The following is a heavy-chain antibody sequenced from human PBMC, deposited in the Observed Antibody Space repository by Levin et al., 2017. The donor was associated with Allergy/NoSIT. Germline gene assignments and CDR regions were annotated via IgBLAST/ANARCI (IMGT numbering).Heavy chain of an antibody. D-gene: IGHD1-1*01. Sequence: GESLKISCAASGFTFSTHAMSWVRQAPGKGLEWVSAIGGSGSTYYADSVKGRFTISRDNSKNTLYLQMNSLRAEDTAVYYCANPPTSTAGDLVYWGQGTLVTVSS. CDR1: GFTFSTHA. J-gene: IGHJ4*02. CDR2: IGGSGST. V-gene: IGHV3-23*01. CDR3: ANPPTSTAGDLVY.